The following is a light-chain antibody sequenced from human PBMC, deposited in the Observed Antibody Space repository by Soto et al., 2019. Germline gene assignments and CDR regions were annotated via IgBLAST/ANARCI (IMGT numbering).Light chain of an antibody. J-gene: IGLJ1*01. Sequence: QSALTQPASVSGSPGQSITISCTGTRSDVGGYNLVSWYQQHPGKAPKVMIYEGTKRPAGVSDRFSGSKSGNTASLTISGLLTEDGADYYCCSYAGGNTYVFGTGTKLTVL. CDR3: CSYAGGNTYV. CDR2: EGT. CDR1: RSDVGGYNL. V-gene: IGLV2-23*01.